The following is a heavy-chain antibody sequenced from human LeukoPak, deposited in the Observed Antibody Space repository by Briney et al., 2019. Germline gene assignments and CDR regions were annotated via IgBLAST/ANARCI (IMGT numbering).Heavy chain of an antibody. J-gene: IGHJ4*02. D-gene: IGHD1-1*01. CDR1: GGSFSGHY. CDR3: ARGRTGAAALDS. CDR2: STHSGNT. Sequence: SETLSLTCAVYGGSFSGHYWTWIRQSPGKGLEGFGESTHSGNTNYNTSLKSRVTISVDASKNQFSLKLTSVTAADTAVYHCARGRTGAAALDSWGPGTLVTVSS. V-gene: IGHV4-34*01.